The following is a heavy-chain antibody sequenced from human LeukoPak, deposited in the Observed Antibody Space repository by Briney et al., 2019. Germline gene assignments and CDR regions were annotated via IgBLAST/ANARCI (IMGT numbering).Heavy chain of an antibody. J-gene: IGHJ4*02. V-gene: IGHV3-23*01. Sequence: PGGSLRLSCAASGFTFNTYGMSWVRQAPGKGLEWVSGISGSGGATYYADSVKGRFTISRDDPHNTLYLQMNSLRAEDTAVYFCARGGVDYYGSGTYYLMDYWGQGALVTVSS. CDR3: ARGGVDYYGSGTYYLMDY. CDR2: ISGSGGAT. D-gene: IGHD3-10*01. CDR1: GFTFNTYG.